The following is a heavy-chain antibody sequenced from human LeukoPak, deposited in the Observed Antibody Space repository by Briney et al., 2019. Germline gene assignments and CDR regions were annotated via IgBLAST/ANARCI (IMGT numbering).Heavy chain of an antibody. V-gene: IGHV3-23*01. CDR2: ISASGDST. CDR1: ELTFSNYA. D-gene: IGHD3-10*01. Sequence: GGSLRLSCVAFELTFSNYAMSWVRQAPGKGLEWVSAISASGDSTYYADPVKGRFTISRDNSKSTVYLQMNSFRAEDTAVYYCAKVYFGPDYYIDVWGKGTTVTVSS. J-gene: IGHJ6*03. CDR3: AKVYFGPDYYIDV.